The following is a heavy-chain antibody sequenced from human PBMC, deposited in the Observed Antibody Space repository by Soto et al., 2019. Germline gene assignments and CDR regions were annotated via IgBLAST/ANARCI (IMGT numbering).Heavy chain of an antibody. CDR1: GASVNSDY. Sequence: QAQLQESGPGLVKPSETLSLTCTVSGASVNSDYWSWVRQPAGKGLEWIGRSNLSGSTDYNPSLKSRGTMSADTSKNEFSLQRSSVTAADTAVYYCARGSSAAAGIFESWGQGTLVIVSS. CDR2: SNLSGST. V-gene: IGHV4-4*07. J-gene: IGHJ4*02. D-gene: IGHD6-13*01. CDR3: ARGSSAAAGIFES.